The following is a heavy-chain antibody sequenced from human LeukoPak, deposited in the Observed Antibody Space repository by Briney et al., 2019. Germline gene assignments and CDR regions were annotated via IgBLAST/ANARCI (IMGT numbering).Heavy chain of an antibody. CDR1: GGSISSGGYY. CDR3: ARDGGSGSYYDGPFDY. V-gene: IGHV4-31*03. J-gene: IGHJ4*02. Sequence: SETLSLTCTVSGGSISSGGYYWSWIRQHPGKGLEWIGYIYYSGSTYYNPSLKSRVTISVDTSKNQFSLKLSSVTAADTAVYHCARDGGSGSYYDGPFDYWGQGTLVTVSS. CDR2: IYYSGST. D-gene: IGHD1-26*01.